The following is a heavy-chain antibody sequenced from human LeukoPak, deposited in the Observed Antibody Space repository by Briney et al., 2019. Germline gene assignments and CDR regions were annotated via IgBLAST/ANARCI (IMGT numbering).Heavy chain of an antibody. V-gene: IGHV1-18*01. Sequence: ASVKVSCKASGYTFTSYGIYWVRQAPGQGLEWMGWISAYNGNTNYAQNLQGRVTMTTDTSTTTAHMELRSLRSDDTAVYYCARVLTTSGYDSGYWGQGTLVTVSS. CDR2: ISAYNGNT. CDR1: GYTFTSYG. CDR3: ARVLTTSGYDSGY. D-gene: IGHD5-12*01. J-gene: IGHJ4*02.